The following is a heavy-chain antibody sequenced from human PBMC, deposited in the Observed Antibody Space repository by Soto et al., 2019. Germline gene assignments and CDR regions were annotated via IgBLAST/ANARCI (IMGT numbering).Heavy chain of an antibody. CDR1: GGTFSSYA. D-gene: IGHD1-26*01. CDR3: ARSHGVVGATTRYYYYGMDV. J-gene: IGHJ6*02. V-gene: IGHV1-69*01. CDR2: SIPSFGTA. Sequence: QVQLVQSGAEVKKPGSSVKVSCKASGGTFSSYAISWVRQAPGQGLEWMGGSIPSFGTANYAQKFQGRVTITADESTSTAYMELSSLRSEDTAVYYCARSHGVVGATTRYYYYGMDVWGQGTTVTVSS.